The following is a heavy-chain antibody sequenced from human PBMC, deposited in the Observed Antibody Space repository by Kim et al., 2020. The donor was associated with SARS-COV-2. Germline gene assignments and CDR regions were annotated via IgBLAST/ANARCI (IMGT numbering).Heavy chain of an antibody. V-gene: IGHV4-39*02. CDR2: VHSSGTI. Sequence: SETLSLTCTVSGASISSTSYYWDWIRQPPGKGLEWIGCVHSSGTIYYNPSLRSRATISVDTSKNHVSLKLTSLTAADTAVFYCARRPSPVRFDPWGQGTLVTVSS. J-gene: IGHJ5*02. CDR1: GASISSTSYY. CDR3: ARRPSPVRFDP.